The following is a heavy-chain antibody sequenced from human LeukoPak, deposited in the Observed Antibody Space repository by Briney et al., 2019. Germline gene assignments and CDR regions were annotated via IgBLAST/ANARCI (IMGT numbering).Heavy chain of an antibody. V-gene: IGHV3-74*01. Sequence: PGGSLRLSCAASGFTVSSNYMSWVRQAPGKGLVWVSRINSDGSSTSYADSVKGRFTISRDNAKNTLYLQMNSLRAEDTAVYYCARVVFYYDSSGPIDYWGQGTLVTVSS. CDR2: INSDGSST. CDR3: ARVVFYYDSSGPIDY. CDR1: GFTVSSNY. D-gene: IGHD3-22*01. J-gene: IGHJ4*02.